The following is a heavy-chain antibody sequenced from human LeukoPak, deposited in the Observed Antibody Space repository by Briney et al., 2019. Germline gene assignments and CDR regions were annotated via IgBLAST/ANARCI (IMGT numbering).Heavy chain of an antibody. CDR1: GGSISSYY. CDR2: IYYSGST. Sequence: PSETLSLTCTVSGGSISSYYWSWIRQHPGKGLEWIGYIYYSGSTYYNPSLKSRVTISVDTSKNQFSLKLSSVTAADTAVYYCAREDLRSSFDPWGQGTLVTVSS. J-gene: IGHJ5*02. V-gene: IGHV4-59*06. D-gene: IGHD5-24*01. CDR3: AREDLRSSFDP.